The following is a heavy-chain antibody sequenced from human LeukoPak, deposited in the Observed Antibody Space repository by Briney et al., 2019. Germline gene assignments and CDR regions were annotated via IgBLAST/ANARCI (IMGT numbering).Heavy chain of an antibody. V-gene: IGHV7-4-1*02. CDR1: GYTFISYA. D-gene: IGHD3-16*02. CDR2: INTNTGNP. Sequence: ASVKVSCKASGYTFISYAMNWVRQAPGQGLEWMGWINTNTGNPTYAQGFTGRFVFSLDTSVSTAYLQISSLKAEDTAVYYCARGEWAVWGSYRYTFDYWGQGTLVTVSS. CDR3: ARGEWAVWGSYRYTFDY. J-gene: IGHJ4*02.